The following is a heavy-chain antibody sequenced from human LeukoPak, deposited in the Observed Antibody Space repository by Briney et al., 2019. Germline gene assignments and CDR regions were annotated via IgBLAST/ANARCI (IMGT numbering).Heavy chain of an antibody. Sequence: GGSLRLSCAASGFTFSSSSMNWVRQAPGKGLEWVSSISSSSSYIYFADSVKGRFTISRDNAKSSVYLQMNSLRAEDTAVYYCAKDRDSSSWYLGSCFGDSWGQGTLVTVSS. CDR3: AKDRDSSSWYLGSCFGDS. D-gene: IGHD6-13*01. CDR1: GFTFSSSS. V-gene: IGHV3-21*01. CDR2: ISSSSSYI. J-gene: IGHJ4*02.